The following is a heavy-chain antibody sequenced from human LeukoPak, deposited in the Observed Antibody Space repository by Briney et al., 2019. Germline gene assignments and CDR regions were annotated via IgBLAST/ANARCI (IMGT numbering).Heavy chain of an antibody. D-gene: IGHD3-22*01. J-gene: IGHJ4*02. CDR1: GGSISSYY. Sequence: PSETLSLTCTVSGGSISSYYWSWIRQPPGKGLEWIGYIYYSGSTNYNPSLKSRVTISVDTSKNQFSLKLSSVTAADTAVYYCARRGWENYYDSSGYYPTFDYWGQGTLVTVSS. CDR2: IYYSGST. V-gene: IGHV4-59*08. CDR3: ARRGWENYYDSSGYYPTFDY.